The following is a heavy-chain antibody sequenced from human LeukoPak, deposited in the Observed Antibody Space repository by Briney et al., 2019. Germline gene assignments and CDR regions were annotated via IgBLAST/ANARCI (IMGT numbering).Heavy chain of an antibody. CDR3: AKDQDPHSYGSGSYAPFDY. D-gene: IGHD3-10*01. CDR1: GFTFSSYW. J-gene: IGHJ4*02. V-gene: IGHV3-74*01. CDR2: INSDGSST. Sequence: GGSLRLSCAASGFTFSSYWMHWVRQAPGKGLVWVSRINSDGSSTSYADSVKGRFTISRDNSKNTLYLQINSLGADDTAVYYCAKDQDPHSYGSGSYAPFDYWGQGTLVTVSS.